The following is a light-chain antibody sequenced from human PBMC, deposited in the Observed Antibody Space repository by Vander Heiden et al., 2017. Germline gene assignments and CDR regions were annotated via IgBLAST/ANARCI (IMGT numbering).Light chain of an antibody. CDR2: GVS. Sequence: EIVMTQSPATLSVSPGERATLSCRASQSFNTNLAWFQQTPGQSPRLLIYGVSTRATGVPARFSGSASGTEFTLTIRSLQSEDFGVYYCQQYIKWPPTGWTFGQGTKVEIK. V-gene: IGKV3-15*01. CDR3: QQYIKWPPTGWT. CDR1: QSFNTN. J-gene: IGKJ1*01.